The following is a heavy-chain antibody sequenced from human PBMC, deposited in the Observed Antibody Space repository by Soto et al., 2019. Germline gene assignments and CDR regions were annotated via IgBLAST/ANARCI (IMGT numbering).Heavy chain of an antibody. CDR1: GGSISSGGYY. CDR2: IYYSGNA. D-gene: IGHD6-19*01. CDR3: AREVAATNWFDP. V-gene: IGHV4-31*03. J-gene: IGHJ5*02. Sequence: QVQLQESGPGLVKPSQTLSLTCTVSGGSISSGGYYWSWIRQHPGKGLEWIGYIYYSGNAYYNPSLKSRVTISVDTSTKQFSLKLSSVTAADTAVYYCAREVAATNWFDPWGQGTLVTVSS.